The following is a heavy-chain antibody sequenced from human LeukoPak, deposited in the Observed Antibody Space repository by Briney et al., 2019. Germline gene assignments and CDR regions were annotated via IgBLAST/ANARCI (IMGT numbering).Heavy chain of an antibody. CDR3: ARGPARWSWELLINWFDP. Sequence: PGGSLRLSCAASGFTFSSYSMNWVRQAPGKGLEWVSSISSSSSSYIYYADSVKGRFTISRDNAKNSLYLQMNSLRAEDTAVYYCARGPARWSWELLINWFDPWGQGTLVTVSS. D-gene: IGHD1-26*01. CDR2: ISSSSSSYI. J-gene: IGHJ5*02. V-gene: IGHV3-21*01. CDR1: GFTFSSYS.